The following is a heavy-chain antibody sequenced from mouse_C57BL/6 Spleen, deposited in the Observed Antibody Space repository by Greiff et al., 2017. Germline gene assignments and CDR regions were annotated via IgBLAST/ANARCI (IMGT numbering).Heavy chain of an antibody. D-gene: IGHD3-2*01. CDR3: ARDLRQLFAD. J-gene: IGHJ3*01. Sequence: EVQLVESGGGLVKPGGSLKLSCAASGFTFSSYAMSWVRQTPEKRLEWVATISDGGSYTYYPDNVKGRFTISRDNAKNNLYLQMSHLKSEDTAMYYCARDLRQLFADWGQGTLVTVSA. V-gene: IGHV5-4*01. CDR2: ISDGGSYT. CDR1: GFTFSSYA.